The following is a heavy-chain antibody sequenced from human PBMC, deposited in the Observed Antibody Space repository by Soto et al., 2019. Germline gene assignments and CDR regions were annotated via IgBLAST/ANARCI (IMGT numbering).Heavy chain of an antibody. Sequence: QVQLVQSGAEVKKPGASVKVSCKASGYTFTSYGISWVRQAPGQGLEWLGWISAYNGNTNYAQKLQGRVTMTTDTSTSTAYMELRSLRSDDTAVYYCARVSSDIFTAYRPDYYYYGMDVWGQGTTVTVSS. CDR2: ISAYNGNT. CDR1: GYTFTSYG. CDR3: ARVSSDIFTAYRPDYYYYGMDV. D-gene: IGHD3-9*01. V-gene: IGHV1-18*01. J-gene: IGHJ6*02.